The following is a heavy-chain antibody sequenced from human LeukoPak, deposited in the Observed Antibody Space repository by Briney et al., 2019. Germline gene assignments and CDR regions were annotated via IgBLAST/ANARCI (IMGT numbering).Heavy chain of an antibody. J-gene: IGHJ4*02. Sequence: GGSLRLSCAASGFTVSNYYMSWVRQAPGKGLEWVSDIYTDDRTYYADSVKGRFTISRDDSKNMLFLQMDSLRVEDTAVYYCARRAGAYSHPYDYWGQGTLVTVSS. CDR2: IYTDDRT. CDR3: ARRAGAYSHPYDY. D-gene: IGHD4/OR15-4a*01. CDR1: GFTVSNYY. V-gene: IGHV3-53*01.